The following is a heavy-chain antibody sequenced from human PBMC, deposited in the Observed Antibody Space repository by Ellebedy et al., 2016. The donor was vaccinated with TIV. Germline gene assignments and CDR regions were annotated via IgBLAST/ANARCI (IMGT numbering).Heavy chain of an antibody. CDR2: INQDGSEK. D-gene: IGHD3-10*01. Sequence: PGGSLRLSCAASKFTFRTFWMTWVRQTPGKGLEWVANINQDGSEKHYVDSVKGRFTISRDNAENSMYLQMNSLSAEDTALYYCARGRGLDVWGQGTTVTVSS. CDR3: ARGRGLDV. J-gene: IGHJ6*02. V-gene: IGHV3-7*01. CDR1: KFTFRTFW.